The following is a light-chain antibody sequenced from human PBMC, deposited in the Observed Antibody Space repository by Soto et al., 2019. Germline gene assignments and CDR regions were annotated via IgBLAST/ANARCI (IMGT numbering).Light chain of an antibody. V-gene: IGKV1-33*01. CDR1: QDITNY. J-gene: IGKJ2*01. CDR3: QQYDNHPPL. CDR2: DAS. Sequence: DIQMTQSPSSLSASVGDRVTITCQASQDITNYLNWYQQKPGKAPKLLIYDASNLETGVPSRFSGSGSWTDFTFTISSLQPKDIATYYCQQYDNHPPLFGQGSKLEIK.